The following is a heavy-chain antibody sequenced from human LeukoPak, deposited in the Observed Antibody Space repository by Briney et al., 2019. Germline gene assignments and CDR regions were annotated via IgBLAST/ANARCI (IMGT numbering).Heavy chain of an antibody. Sequence: SETLSLTCPVSGGSISSGDYYWSWIRQPPGKGLEWIGYIYYSGSTYYNPSLKSRVTISVDTSKNQFSLKLSSVTAADTAVYYCARVRRPAAHKIDCWGQGTLVTVSS. CDR1: GGSISSGDYY. V-gene: IGHV4-30-4*01. J-gene: IGHJ4*02. D-gene: IGHD2-2*01. CDR2: IYYSGST. CDR3: ARVRRPAAHKIDC.